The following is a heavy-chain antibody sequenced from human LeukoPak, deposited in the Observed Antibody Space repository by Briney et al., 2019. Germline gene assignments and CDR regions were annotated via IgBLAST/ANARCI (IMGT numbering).Heavy chain of an antibody. CDR1: GFTFSSYW. CDR3: VRERGPPTLVRGIISQNLLAQFDY. J-gene: IGHJ4*02. CDR2: IYSDGSST. D-gene: IGHD3-10*01. Sequence: PPWGSLRLSCAASGFTFSSYWVHWVRQAPGKGLVWVSPIYSDGSSTIYADSVKGRFTISRDNVKNTLFLQMNSLRAEDTAVYYCVRERGPPTLVRGIISQNLLAQFDYWGQGTLVTVSS. V-gene: IGHV3-74*01.